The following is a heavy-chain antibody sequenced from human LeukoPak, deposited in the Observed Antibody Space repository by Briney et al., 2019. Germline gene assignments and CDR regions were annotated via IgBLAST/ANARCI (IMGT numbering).Heavy chain of an antibody. CDR2: IYYSGST. CDR3: ARHDFDFWSGHFGTMFDY. V-gene: IGHV4-39*01. CDR1: GGSISSSSYY. J-gene: IGHJ4*02. Sequence: SETLSLTCTVSGGSISSSSYYWGWIRQPPRKGLEWIGSIYYSGSTYYNPSLKSRVTISVDTSKNQFSLKLSSVTAADTAVYYCARHDFDFWSGHFGTMFDYWGLGTLVTVSS. D-gene: IGHD3-3*01.